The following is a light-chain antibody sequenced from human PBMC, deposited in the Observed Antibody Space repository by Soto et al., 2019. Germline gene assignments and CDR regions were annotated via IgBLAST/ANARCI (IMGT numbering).Light chain of an antibody. CDR2: DAS. V-gene: IGKV3-20*01. J-gene: IGKJ2*01. CDR1: QSVSSSY. Sequence: EIVLTQSPGTLSLSPGERATLSCRASQSVSSSYLAWYQQKPGQAPRLLIYDASSRATGIPDRFSGSGSGTDFTLTIGRLEPEDFSVYYCQQYGSSPWTFGQGTKLEIK. CDR3: QQYGSSPWT.